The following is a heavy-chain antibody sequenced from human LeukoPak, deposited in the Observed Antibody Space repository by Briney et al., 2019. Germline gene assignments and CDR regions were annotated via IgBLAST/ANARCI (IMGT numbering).Heavy chain of an antibody. Sequence: GGSLRLSCAASGFTFSSYGMNWVRQAPGKGLEWVSTISLSGGNTYYADSVKGRFTISRDNSKNTLYLQMNNLRAEDTAVYYCAKDGGLVIATLGYGMDVWGQGTTVTVSS. V-gene: IGHV3-23*01. CDR3: AKDGGLVIATLGYGMDV. J-gene: IGHJ6*02. D-gene: IGHD2-21*01. CDR1: GFTFSSYG. CDR2: ISLSGGNT.